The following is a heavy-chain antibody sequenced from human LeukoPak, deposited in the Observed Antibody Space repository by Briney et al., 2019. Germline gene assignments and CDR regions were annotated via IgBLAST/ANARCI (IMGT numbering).Heavy chain of an antibody. Sequence: GGSLRLSCAASGFTFSSYSMNWVRQAPGKGLEWVSSISSSSSYIYYADSVKGRFTISRDNAKNSLYLQMSSLRAEDTAVYYCARVLGGEELVFDYWGQGTLVTVSS. D-gene: IGHD6-13*01. CDR3: ARVLGGEELVFDY. CDR1: GFTFSSYS. J-gene: IGHJ4*02. V-gene: IGHV3-21*01. CDR2: ISSSSSYI.